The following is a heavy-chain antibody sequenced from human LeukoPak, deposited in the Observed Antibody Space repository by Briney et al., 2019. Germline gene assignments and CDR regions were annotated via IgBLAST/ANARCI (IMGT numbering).Heavy chain of an antibody. D-gene: IGHD6-13*01. V-gene: IGHV4-59*01. CDR2: IYYSGST. CDR1: GGSISSYY. J-gene: IGHJ4*02. CDR3: ARGGIEDFDY. Sequence: SETLSLTCTVSGGSISSYYWSWIRRPPGKGLEWIGYIYYSGSTNYDPSLKSRVTISVDMSKNQFSLKLSSVTAADTAVYYCARGGIEDFDYWGQGTLVTVSS.